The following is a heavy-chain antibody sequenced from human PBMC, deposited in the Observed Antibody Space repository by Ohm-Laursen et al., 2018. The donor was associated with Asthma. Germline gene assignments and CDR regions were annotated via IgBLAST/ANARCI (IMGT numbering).Heavy chain of an antibody. Sequence: SQTLSLTCTVSGDSISSGNNYWSWIRQHPGKGLEWIGYIYYSGSTYYNPSLKSRVTISGDTSKNQFPLNLSFVTAADTAMYYCARGPMHDYYFDTWGQGTQVTVSS. J-gene: IGHJ4*02. CDR3: ARGPMHDYYFDT. D-gene: IGHD1-1*01. CDR2: IYYSGST. CDR1: GDSISSGNNY. V-gene: IGHV4-30-4*08.